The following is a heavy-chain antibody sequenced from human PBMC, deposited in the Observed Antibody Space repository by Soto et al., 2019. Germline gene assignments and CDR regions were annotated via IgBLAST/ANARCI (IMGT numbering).Heavy chain of an antibody. V-gene: IGHV1-8*01. J-gene: IGHJ5*02. CDR1: EYSSTRSA. Sequence: SVTVISEASEYSSTRSAISSVRQAPAQGQEWMRWMNPNSSNTGYAQKFQGRVTMTRNISISTAYMELSSLRSEDTAVYYCALLYCSGGSSYTRVGFGPWGEGT. CDR3: ALLYCSGGSSYTRVGFGP. D-gene: IGHD2-15*01. CDR2: MNPNSSNT.